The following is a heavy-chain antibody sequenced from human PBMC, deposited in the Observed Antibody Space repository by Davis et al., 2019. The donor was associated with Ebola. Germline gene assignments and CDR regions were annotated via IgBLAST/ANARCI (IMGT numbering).Heavy chain of an antibody. D-gene: IGHD1-26*01. CDR1: GGTFSSFA. Sequence: ASVKVSCKASGGTFSSFAVGWVRQAPGQGLEWMGWINPNSGGTNYAQKLQGRVTMTTDTSTNTAYMELRSLRSDDTAVYYCAREVGETKLDQWGQGTLVTVSS. J-gene: IGHJ4*02. CDR3: AREVGETKLDQ. CDR2: INPNSGGT. V-gene: IGHV1-18*01.